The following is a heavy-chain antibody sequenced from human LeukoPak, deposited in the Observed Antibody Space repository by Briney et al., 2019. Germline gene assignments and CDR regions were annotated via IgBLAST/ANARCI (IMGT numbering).Heavy chain of an antibody. Sequence: SETLSLTCTVSGGSISSSSYYWGWIRQPPGKGLEWIGSIYYSGSTYYNPSLKSRVTISVDTSKNQFSLKLSSVTAADTAVYYCARHETTKWLRLRGWNFDYWGRGTLVTVSS. CDR1: GGSISSSSYY. D-gene: IGHD5-12*01. J-gene: IGHJ4*02. CDR2: IYYSGST. CDR3: ARHETTKWLRLRGWNFDY. V-gene: IGHV4-39*01.